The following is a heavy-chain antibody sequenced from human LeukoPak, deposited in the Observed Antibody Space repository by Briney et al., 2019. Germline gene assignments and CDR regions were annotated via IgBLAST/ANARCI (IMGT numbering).Heavy chain of an antibody. J-gene: IGHJ4*02. CDR3: ARDLRRYSSSADY. CDR1: GFTFSSYA. Sequence: GGSLRLSCAASGFTFSSYAMSWVRQAPGKGLEWVSAISGSGGSTYYADSVKGRFTISRDNAKNSLYLQMNSLRAEDTAVYYCARDLRRYSSSADYWGQGTLVTVSS. V-gene: IGHV3-23*01. CDR2: ISGSGGST. D-gene: IGHD6-13*01.